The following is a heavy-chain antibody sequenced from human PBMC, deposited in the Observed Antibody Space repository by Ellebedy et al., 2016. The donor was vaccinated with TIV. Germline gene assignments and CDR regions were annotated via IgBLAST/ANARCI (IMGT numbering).Heavy chain of an antibody. CDR1: AFTFSSYA. D-gene: IGHD1-26*01. CDR3: ANQEGYYSGSYHRFDY. CDR2: ISGSGGST. J-gene: IGHJ4*02. V-gene: IGHV3-23*01. Sequence: GESLKISCAASAFTFSSYAMSWVRQAPGKGLEWVSAISGSGGSTYYADSVKGRFTISRDNSKNTLYLQMNSLRAEDTAVYYCANQEGYYSGSYHRFDYWGQGTLVTVSS.